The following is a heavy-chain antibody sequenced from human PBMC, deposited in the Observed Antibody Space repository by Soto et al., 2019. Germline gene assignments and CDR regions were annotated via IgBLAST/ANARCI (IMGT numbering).Heavy chain of an antibody. CDR1: GYTFTNYE. V-gene: IGHV1-8*01. CDR3: ARMASSGSLNWFDP. Sequence: QVQLVQSGAEVKKPGASVKVSCKASGYTFTNYEISWVRQATGQGLEWMGWMNPGSGNTGYAHKFQGRVTMTRNLSISTAYMELSKLGSDDTAICYCARMASSGSLNWFDPWGQGTLVTVSS. D-gene: IGHD3-10*01. J-gene: IGHJ5*02. CDR2: MNPGSGNT.